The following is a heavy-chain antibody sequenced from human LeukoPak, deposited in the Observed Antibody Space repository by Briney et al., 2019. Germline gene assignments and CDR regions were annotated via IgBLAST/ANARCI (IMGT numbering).Heavy chain of an antibody. CDR1: GYTFTSYG. D-gene: IGHD3-22*01. Sequence: ASVKVSCEASGYTFTSYGISWVRQAPGQGLEWMGWISAYNGNTNYAQKLQGRVTMTTDTSTSTAYMELRSLRSDDTAVYYCARGERISGYSTFDYWGQGTLVTVSS. CDR3: ARGERISGYSTFDY. J-gene: IGHJ4*02. CDR2: ISAYNGNT. V-gene: IGHV1-18*01.